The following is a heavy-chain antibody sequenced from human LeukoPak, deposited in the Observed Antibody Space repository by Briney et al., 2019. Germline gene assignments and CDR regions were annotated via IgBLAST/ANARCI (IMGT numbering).Heavy chain of an antibody. CDR2: IRYDGSNK. CDR1: GFTFSSYG. D-gene: IGHD2-15*01. Sequence: GGSLRLSCAASGFTFSSYGMHWVRQAPGKGLEWVAFIRYDGSNKYYADSVKGRFTISRDNSKNTLYLQMNSLRAEDTAVYYCAKDGLAATCLGYWGQGTLVTVSS. V-gene: IGHV3-30*02. CDR3: AKDGLAATCLGY. J-gene: IGHJ4*02.